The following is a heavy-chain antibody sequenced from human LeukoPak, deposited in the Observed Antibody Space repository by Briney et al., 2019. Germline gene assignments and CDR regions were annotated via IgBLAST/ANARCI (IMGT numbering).Heavy chain of an antibody. CDR1: GGTFISYA. V-gene: IGHV1-69*13. CDR3: ARILPTGFGELWLDP. J-gene: IGHJ5*02. CDR2: IIPIFGTA. D-gene: IGHD3-10*01. Sequence: SVKVSCKASGGTFISYAISRVRQAPGQGLEWMGGIIPIFGTANYAQKFQGRVTITADESTSTAYMELSSLRSEDTAVYYCARILPTGFGELWLDPWGQGTLVTVSS.